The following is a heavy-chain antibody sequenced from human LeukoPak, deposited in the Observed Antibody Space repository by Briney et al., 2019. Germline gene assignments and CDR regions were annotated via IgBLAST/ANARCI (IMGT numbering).Heavy chain of an antibody. J-gene: IGHJ4*02. CDR2: VNHLGRT. D-gene: IGHD6-19*01. V-gene: IGHV4-34*01. Sequence: SETLSLTCAVSGGSFSVYYWSWIRQPPGKGLEWIGEVNHLGRTNYNPSLKSRVTMSLDTSKKEVSLKLTSVTAADTAVYYCARGSASGIYPIDSWGQGTLVTVSS. CDR3: ARGSASGIYPIDS. CDR1: GGSFSVYY.